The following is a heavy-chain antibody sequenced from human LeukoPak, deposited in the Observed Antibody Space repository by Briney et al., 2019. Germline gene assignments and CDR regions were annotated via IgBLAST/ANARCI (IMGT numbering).Heavy chain of an antibody. V-gene: IGHV3-20*04. CDR2: INWNGGST. D-gene: IGHD6-19*01. CDR1: GFTFDDYG. CDR3: ARAKVSSGWYEILDY. J-gene: IGHJ4*02. Sequence: GGSLRLSCAASGFTFDDYGMSWVRQAPGKGLEWVSGINWNGGSTGYADSVKGRFTISRDNAKNSLYLQVNSLRAEDTAVYYCARAKVSSGWYEILDYWGQGTLVTVSS.